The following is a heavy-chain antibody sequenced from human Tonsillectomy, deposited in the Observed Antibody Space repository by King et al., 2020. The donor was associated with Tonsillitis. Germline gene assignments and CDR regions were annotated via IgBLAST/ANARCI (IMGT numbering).Heavy chain of an antibody. CDR1: GFTFDDYA. V-gene: IGHV3-9*01. D-gene: IGHD4-23*01. CDR2: ISWNSGSI. CDR3: VKGNYGGNSGSLFVH. Sequence: VQLVESGGGLVQPGRSLRLSCAASGFTFDDYAMHWVRQAPGKGLEWVSGISWNSGSIGYADSVKGRFTISRDNAKNSLYLQMNRLREEDTALYYCVKGNYGGNSGSLFVHWGQGTLVTVSS. J-gene: IGHJ4*02.